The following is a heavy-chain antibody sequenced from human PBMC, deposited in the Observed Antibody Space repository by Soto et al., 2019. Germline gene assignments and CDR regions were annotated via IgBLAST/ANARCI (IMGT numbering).Heavy chain of an antibody. CDR3: ATFNSGSLPCFDC. V-gene: IGHV4-30-2*01. D-gene: IGHD1-26*01. Sequence: PSETLSLTCAVSAGSISSGGYSWSWIRQPPGKGLEWIGHSYHSGSTYYNPSLKRRVTISVDTAKNQFSLKLSSVTAADPSVGSCATFNSGSLPCFDCWRRGGLVTVSS. J-gene: IGHJ4*02. CDR2: SYHSGST. CDR1: AGSISSGGYS.